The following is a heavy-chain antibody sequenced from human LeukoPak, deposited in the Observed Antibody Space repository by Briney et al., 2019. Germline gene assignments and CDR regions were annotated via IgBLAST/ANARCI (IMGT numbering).Heavy chain of an antibody. J-gene: IGHJ4*02. CDR2: ISGGGDAT. D-gene: IGHD1-1*01. Sequence: GGSLRLSCAASGVTFTTYAMIWVRRAPGKGLEWVSAISGGGDATYYADFVKRRFTISRDNSDNTVYLQVNSLRAEDTAVYYCARLSGTSGTTSRVLHYWGQGALVTVSS. V-gene: IGHV3-23*01. CDR3: ARLSGTSGTTSRVLHY. CDR1: GVTFTTYA.